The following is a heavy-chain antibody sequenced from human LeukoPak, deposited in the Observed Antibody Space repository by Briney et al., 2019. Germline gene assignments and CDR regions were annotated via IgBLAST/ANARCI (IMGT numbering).Heavy chain of an antibody. Sequence: SVKVSCKASGGTFSSYAISWVRQAPGQGLEWMGGIIPIFGTANYAQKFQGRVTITADESTSTAYMELSSLRSEDTAVYYCAREGGTYRPLDYSGQGTLVTVSS. CDR3: AREGGTYRPLDY. V-gene: IGHV1-69*13. CDR1: GGTFSSYA. D-gene: IGHD3-16*02. CDR2: IIPIFGTA. J-gene: IGHJ4*02.